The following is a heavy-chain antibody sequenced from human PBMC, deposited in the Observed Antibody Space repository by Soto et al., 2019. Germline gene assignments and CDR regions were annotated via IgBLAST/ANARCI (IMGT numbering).Heavy chain of an antibody. Sequence: GGSLRLFCAASGFTFSCYSMNWVRQAPGKGLEWISYISSHSSTLYYADSVNGRFTISSDNTGISRYLQIYSLKGEYTAVHYFLRDFSANLYLNWFDPCGQGILVTVSS. V-gene: IGHV3-48*01. J-gene: IGHJ5*02. CDR2: ISSHSSTL. CDR3: LRDFSANLYLNWFDP. CDR1: GFTFSCYS. D-gene: IGHD6-19*01.